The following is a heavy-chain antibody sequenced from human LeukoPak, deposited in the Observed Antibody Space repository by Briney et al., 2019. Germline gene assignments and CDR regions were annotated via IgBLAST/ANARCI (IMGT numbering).Heavy chain of an antibody. V-gene: IGHV3-66*02. CDR1: GFTVSSNY. Sequence: PGGSLRLSCAASGFTVSSNYMSWVRQAPGKGLEWASSFYRGISTYYADSVKGRFTTSRDHSKNTVYLQMGSLRPEDTAVYYCARYYDSSGYTQGAFDIWGQGTMVTVS. J-gene: IGHJ3*02. D-gene: IGHD3-22*01. CDR3: ARYYDSSGYTQGAFDI. CDR2: FYRGIST.